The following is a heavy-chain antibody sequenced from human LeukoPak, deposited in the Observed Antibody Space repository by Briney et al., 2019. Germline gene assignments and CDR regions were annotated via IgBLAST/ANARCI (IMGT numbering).Heavy chain of an antibody. D-gene: IGHD5-24*01. J-gene: IGHJ3*02. CDR2: IIPILGIA. Sequence: SVKVSCKASGYTFTGYYIQWVRQAPGQGLEWMGRIIPILGIANYAQKFQGRVTITADKSTSTAYMELSSLRSEDTAVYYCASYRDGYNFGAFDIWGQGTMVTVSS. CDR3: ASYRDGYNFGAFDI. CDR1: GYTFTGYY. V-gene: IGHV1-69*02.